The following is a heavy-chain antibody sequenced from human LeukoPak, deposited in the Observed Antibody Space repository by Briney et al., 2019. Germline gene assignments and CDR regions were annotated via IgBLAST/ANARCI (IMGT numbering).Heavy chain of an antibody. Sequence: GASVKVSCKASGYTFTSYYMHWVRQAPGQGLEWMGIINPSGGSTSYAQKFQGRVTMTRDTSTSTVYMELSSLRSDDTAVYYCAFSSYYLQGNYYYMDVWGKGTTVTVSS. D-gene: IGHD1-26*01. CDR3: AFSSYYLQGNYYYMDV. CDR1: GYTFTSYY. V-gene: IGHV1-46*01. CDR2: INPSGGST. J-gene: IGHJ6*03.